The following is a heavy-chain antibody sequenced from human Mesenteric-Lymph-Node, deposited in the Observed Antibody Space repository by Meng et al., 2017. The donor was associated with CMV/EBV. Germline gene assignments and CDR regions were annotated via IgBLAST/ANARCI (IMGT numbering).Heavy chain of an antibody. J-gene: IGHJ4*02. D-gene: IGHD2-15*01. CDR2: INSDGSIT. V-gene: IGHV3-74*01. Sequence: GESLKISCAASGFTLSSYWMHWVRQGPGKGLVWVSRINSDGSITSYADSVRGRFTISRDNAKNTLYLQMNSLRAEDTAVYYCAKGQGGYCSGGSCPPQDWGQGTLVTVSS. CDR3: AKGQGGYCSGGSCPPQD. CDR1: GFTLSSYW.